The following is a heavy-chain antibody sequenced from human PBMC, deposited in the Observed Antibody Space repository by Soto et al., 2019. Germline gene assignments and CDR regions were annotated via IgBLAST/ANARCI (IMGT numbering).Heavy chain of an antibody. Sequence: GASVEVSCKASGYTFTHFYITWVLQAPGQGLEWMGAISPHNFNTNYAQKFRGRVTLTTEKSTNTAYMDLRSLTSDDTAVYYCARDEGGYDILTGYYKAHHFDYWGQGVPVTVSS. CDR2: ISPHNFNT. CDR1: GYTFTHFY. D-gene: IGHD3-9*01. V-gene: IGHV1-18*01. J-gene: IGHJ4*02. CDR3: ARDEGGYDILTGYYKAHHFDY.